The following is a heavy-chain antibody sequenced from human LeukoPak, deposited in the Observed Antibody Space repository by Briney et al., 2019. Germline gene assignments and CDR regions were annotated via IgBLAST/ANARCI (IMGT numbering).Heavy chain of an antibody. CDR3: ARGGVMVRGVPFSIRWNWFDP. J-gene: IGHJ5*02. CDR2: INHSGST. V-gene: IGHV4-34*01. D-gene: IGHD3-10*01. Sequence: PSETLSLTCAVSGGSISGYYWSWIRQPPGKGLEWIGEINHSGSTNYNPSLKSRVTISVDTSKNQFSLKLSSVTAADTAVYYCARGGVMVRGVPFSIRWNWFDPWGQGTLVTVSS. CDR1: GGSISGYY.